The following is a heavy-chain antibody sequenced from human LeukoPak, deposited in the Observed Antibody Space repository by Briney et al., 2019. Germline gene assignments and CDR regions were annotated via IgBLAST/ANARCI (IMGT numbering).Heavy chain of an antibody. CDR2: ISSSGSTI. D-gene: IGHD3-10*02. Sequence: WGSLGLSRAASGFTFSSYEMNWVRQAPGKGLEWVSYISSSGSTIYYADSVKGRFTISRDNAKNSLYLQMNSLRAEDTAVYYCAELGITMIGGVWGKGTTVTISS. CDR1: GFTFSSYE. J-gene: IGHJ6*04. CDR3: AELGITMIGGV. V-gene: IGHV3-48*03.